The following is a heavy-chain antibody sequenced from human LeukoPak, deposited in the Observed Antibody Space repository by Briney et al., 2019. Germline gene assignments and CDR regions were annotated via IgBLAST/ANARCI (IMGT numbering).Heavy chain of an antibody. CDR3: ARGLVVPAHRYGTDV. Sequence: GGSLRLSCAASGFTFSSYAMHWVRQAPGKGLEWVAVISYDGSNKYYADSVKGRFTISRDNSKNTLYLQMNSLRAEDTAVYYCARGLVVPAHRYGTDVWGQGTTVTVSS. CDR2: ISYDGSNK. V-gene: IGHV3-30*04. CDR1: GFTFSSYA. J-gene: IGHJ6*02. D-gene: IGHD2-2*01.